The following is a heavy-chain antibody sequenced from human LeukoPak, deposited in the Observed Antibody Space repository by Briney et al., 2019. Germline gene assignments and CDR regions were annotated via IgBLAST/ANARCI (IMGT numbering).Heavy chain of an antibody. D-gene: IGHD2-8*01. CDR1: GFTFSSYA. V-gene: IGHV3-30-3*01. CDR3: ARAPGGGLGYCTNGVCYSTAPDAFDI. CDR2: ISYDGSNK. Sequence: QPGGSLRLSCAASGFTFSSYAMSWVRQAPGKGLEWVAVISYDGSNKYYADSVKGRFTISRDNSKNTLYLQMNSLRAEDTAVYYCARAPGGGLGYCTNGVCYSTAPDAFDIWGQGTMVTVSS. J-gene: IGHJ3*02.